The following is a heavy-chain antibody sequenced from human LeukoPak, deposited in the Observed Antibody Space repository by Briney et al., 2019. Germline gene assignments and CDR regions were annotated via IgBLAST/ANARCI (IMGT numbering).Heavy chain of an antibody. V-gene: IGHV3-23*01. Sequence: PGGSLRLSCAASGFTFSSYAMSWVRQAPGKGLEWVSAISGSGGSTYYADSVKGRFTISRDNSKNTLYLQMNSLRAEDTAVYYCATYPLLPVAVAGTSGYFDYWGQGILVTVSS. CDR3: ATYPLLPVAVAGTSGYFDY. D-gene: IGHD6-19*01. CDR2: ISGSGGST. CDR1: GFTFSSYA. J-gene: IGHJ4*02.